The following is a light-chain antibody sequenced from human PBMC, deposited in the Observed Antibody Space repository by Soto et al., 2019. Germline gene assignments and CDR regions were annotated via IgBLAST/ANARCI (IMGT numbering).Light chain of an antibody. V-gene: IGLV2-14*01. J-gene: IGLJ2*01. Sequence: QSVLTQPASVSGSPGQSITISCTGTSSDVGGYNHVAWYQQYPGKAPKLIIFEVCDRPSGISNRFSGSKSANTASLSISGLQAEDEADYYCSSYKRGATLVFGGGTKLTVL. CDR2: EVC. CDR3: SSYKRGATLV. CDR1: SSDVGGYNH.